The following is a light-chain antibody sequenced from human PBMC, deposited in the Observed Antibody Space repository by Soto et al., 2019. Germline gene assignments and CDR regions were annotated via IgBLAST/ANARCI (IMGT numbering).Light chain of an antibody. CDR3: QQSYSTPNLT. CDR1: QSISSY. J-gene: IGKJ4*01. CDR2: AAS. V-gene: IGKV1-39*01. Sequence: DIQMTQSPSSLSASVGDRVTITCRASQSISSYFNWYQQKPGKAPQLLIYAASSLQSGVPSRFIGSRSATDFTLTISSLQPEDFATYYCQQSYSTPNLTFGGGTKVEIK.